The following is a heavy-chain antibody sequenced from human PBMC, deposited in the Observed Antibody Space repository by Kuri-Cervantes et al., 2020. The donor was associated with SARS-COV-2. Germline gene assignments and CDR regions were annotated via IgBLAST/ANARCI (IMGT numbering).Heavy chain of an antibody. D-gene: IGHD6-13*01. J-gene: IGHJ5*01. CDR2: IYYSGST. Sequence: SETLSLTCTVSGGSISSYYWSWIRQPPGKGLEWIGYIYYSGSTNYNPSLKSRVTISVDTSKNQFSLKLSSVTAADTAVYYCARASSWYKAWFDPWGQGTTVTVSS. V-gene: IGHV4-59*01. CDR1: GGSISSYY. CDR3: ARASSWYKAWFDP.